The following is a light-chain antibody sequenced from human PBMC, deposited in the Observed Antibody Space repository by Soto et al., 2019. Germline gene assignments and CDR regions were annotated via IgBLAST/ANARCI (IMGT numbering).Light chain of an antibody. CDR3: QQYGSSPPT. V-gene: IGKV3D-20*01. CDR2: DAS. J-gene: IGKJ2*01. CDR1: QSVSSSY. Sequence: EIVLTQSPATLSLSPGERATLSCGASQSVSSSYLAWYQQKPGLAPRLLIYDASSRATGIPDRFSGSGSGTDFTLTISRLEPEDVAVYYCQQYGSSPPTFGQGTKLEIK.